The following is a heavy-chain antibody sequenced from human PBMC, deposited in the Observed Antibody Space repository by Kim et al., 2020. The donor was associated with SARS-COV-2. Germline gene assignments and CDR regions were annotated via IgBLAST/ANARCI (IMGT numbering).Heavy chain of an antibody. CDR2: YAT. J-gene: IGHJ4*02. V-gene: IGHV3-73*01. Sequence: YATAYAASVKGRFTISRDDSKNTAYLQMNSLKTEDTAVYYCSRQSITMRGWGQGTLVTVSS. CDR3: SRQSITMRG. D-gene: IGHD3-22*01.